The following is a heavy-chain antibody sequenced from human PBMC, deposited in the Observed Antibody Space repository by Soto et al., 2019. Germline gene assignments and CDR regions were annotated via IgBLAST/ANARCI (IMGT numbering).Heavy chain of an antibody. V-gene: IGHV4-39*01. CDR2: IYYSGST. CDR1: GGSISSSSYY. Sequence: SETLSLTCTVSGGSISSSSYYWGWIRQPPGKGLEWIGSIYYSGSTYYNPSLKSRVTISVDTSKNQFSLKLSSVTAADTAVYYCARVGYYGSGSYFGSYYYYGMDVWGQGTTVTVSS. D-gene: IGHD3-10*01. J-gene: IGHJ6*02. CDR3: ARVGYYGSGSYFGSYYYYGMDV.